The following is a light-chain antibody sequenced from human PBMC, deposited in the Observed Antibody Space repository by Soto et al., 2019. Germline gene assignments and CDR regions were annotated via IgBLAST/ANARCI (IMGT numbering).Light chain of an antibody. Sequence: DIVVTQSPLSLPVTTGEPASISFRSSQSLLHINGYNYLDWYLQKPGQSPQLLIYLASNRATGIPARFTGSGSGTEFTLTISSLQFDDSAVYYCQQYNNWWTFGQGTKVDI. CDR2: LAS. V-gene: IGKV2-28*01. J-gene: IGKJ1*01. CDR1: QSLLHINGYNY. CDR3: QQYNNWWT.